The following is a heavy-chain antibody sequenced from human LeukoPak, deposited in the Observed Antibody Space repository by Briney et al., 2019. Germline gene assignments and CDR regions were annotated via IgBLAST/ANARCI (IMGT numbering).Heavy chain of an antibody. V-gene: IGHV4-39*07. J-gene: IGHJ4*02. D-gene: IGHD2-2*02. CDR1: GGSISSSSYY. CDR2: IYHSGST. Sequence: SETLSLTCTVSGGSISSSSYYWGWIRQPPGKGLEWIGSIYHSGSTNYNPSLKSRVTISVDKSKNQFSLKLSSVTAADTAVYYCARRPRIVVVPAAIRAWFDYWGQGTLVTVSS. CDR3: ARRPRIVVVPAAIRAWFDY.